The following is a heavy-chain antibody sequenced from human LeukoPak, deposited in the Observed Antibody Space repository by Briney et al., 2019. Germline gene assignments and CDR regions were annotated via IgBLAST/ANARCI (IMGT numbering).Heavy chain of an antibody. CDR1: GFTVSSNY. CDR2: IWSRGGQQ. CDR3: AKDQDSYYYYYMDV. V-gene: IGHV3-30*02. Sequence: GGSLRLSCAASGFTVSSNYMSWARQAPGKGLEWVAVIWSRGGQQFYSDSVKGRFTVSRDNSKNTVYLQMDSLRVEDTAVYYCAKDQDSYYYYYMDVWGKGTTVTVAS. J-gene: IGHJ6*03.